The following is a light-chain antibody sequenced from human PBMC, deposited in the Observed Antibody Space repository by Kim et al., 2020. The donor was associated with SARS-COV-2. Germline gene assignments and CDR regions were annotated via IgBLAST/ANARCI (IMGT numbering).Light chain of an antibody. Sequence: ASVGDRITLTCRASQNINVHLNWYQEKPGKAPNLLIYAASTLQGGVPSRFSGSGSGTDFTLTISSLQPEDFATYYCQQTYSIPWAFGQGTKVDIK. CDR2: AAS. V-gene: IGKV1-39*01. CDR3: QQTYSIPWA. CDR1: QNINVH. J-gene: IGKJ1*01.